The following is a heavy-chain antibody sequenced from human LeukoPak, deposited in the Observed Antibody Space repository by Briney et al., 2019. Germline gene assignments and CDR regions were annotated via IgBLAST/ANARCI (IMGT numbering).Heavy chain of an antibody. CDR1: GGSISSYY. V-gene: IGHV4-59*08. J-gene: IGHJ4*02. CDR3: ARPSELRSGFDY. Sequence: SETLSLTCTVSGGSISSYYWSWIRQPPGKGLEWIGYIYYSGSTNYNPSLKSRVTISVDTSKNQFSLKLSSVTAADTAVYYCARPSELRSGFDYWGQGTLVTVSS. D-gene: IGHD5-12*01. CDR2: IYYSGST.